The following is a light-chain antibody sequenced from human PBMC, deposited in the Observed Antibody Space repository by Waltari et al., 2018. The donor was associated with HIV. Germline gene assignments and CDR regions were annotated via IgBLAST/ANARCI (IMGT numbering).Light chain of an antibody. CDR2: DVS. CDR1: QSVNGY. CDR3: QQRRTWPQT. J-gene: IGKJ1*01. Sequence: EIVLTQSPATLSLSPGERATLSCRASQSVNGYLAWYQQKVGQAPRLLIYDVSNRATGSPARFSGSGSGTDFTLTISSLEPEDFAVYYCQQRRTWPQTFGQGTKVEIK. V-gene: IGKV3-11*01.